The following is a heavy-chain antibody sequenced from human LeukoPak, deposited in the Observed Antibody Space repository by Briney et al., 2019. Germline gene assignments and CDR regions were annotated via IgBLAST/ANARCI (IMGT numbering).Heavy chain of an antibody. CDR1: GGSFSGYY. CDR3: ARDLGSQMATISDWFDP. J-gene: IGHJ5*02. D-gene: IGHD5-24*01. V-gene: IGHV4-34*11. Sequence: SETLSLTCAVYGGSFSGYYWSWIRQPPGKGLEWIGSIYYRGTTYYNPSLKSRVTISIDTSKNQFSLNLRSVTAADTAVYYCARDLGSQMATISDWFDPWGQGTLVTVSS. CDR2: IYYRGTT.